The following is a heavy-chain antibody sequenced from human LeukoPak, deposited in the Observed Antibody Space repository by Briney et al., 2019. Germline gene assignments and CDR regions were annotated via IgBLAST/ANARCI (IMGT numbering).Heavy chain of an antibody. CDR3: ARDSAGYYRLAFDI. CDR2: INAGNGNT. Sequence: ASVKVSCKASGYTFISNAMHWVRQPPGQRLEWLGWINAGNGNTKYSQKLQGRVTITRDTSASTAYMELSSLRSEDTAVYYCARDSAGYYRLAFDIWGQGTMVTVSS. J-gene: IGHJ3*02. V-gene: IGHV1-3*01. D-gene: IGHD3-9*01. CDR1: GYTFISNA.